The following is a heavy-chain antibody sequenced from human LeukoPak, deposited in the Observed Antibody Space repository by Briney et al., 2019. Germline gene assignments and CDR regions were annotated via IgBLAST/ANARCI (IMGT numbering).Heavy chain of an antibody. V-gene: IGHV3-74*01. CDR1: GFTFSRYW. J-gene: IGHJ5*02. CDR3: ASCSAGLNWFDP. Sequence: PGGSLRLSCAASGFTFSRYWMHWVRQAPGKGLEWVSRINRDGRSTTYADSVKGRFTISRDNAKNTLYLQMNSLRAEDTAVYYCASCSAGLNWFDPWGQGTLVTVSS. CDR2: INRDGRST. D-gene: IGHD2-15*01.